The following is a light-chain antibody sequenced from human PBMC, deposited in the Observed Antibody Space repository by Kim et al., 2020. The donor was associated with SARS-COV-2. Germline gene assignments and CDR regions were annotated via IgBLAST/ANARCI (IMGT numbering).Light chain of an antibody. CDR1: QSVSSN. CDR2: GAS. V-gene: IGKV3-15*01. Sequence: EIVMTQSPATLSVSPGERATLSCRASQSVSSNLAWYQQKPGQAPRLLISGASTRATGIPARFSGSGSGTEFTLTISRLQSEDFAVYYCQQYHNWPPGNTFGQGTKLEI. J-gene: IGKJ2*01. CDR3: QQYHNWPPGNT.